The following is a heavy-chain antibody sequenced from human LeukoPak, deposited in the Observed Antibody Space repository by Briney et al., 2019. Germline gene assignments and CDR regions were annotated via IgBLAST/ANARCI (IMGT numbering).Heavy chain of an antibody. CDR1: GGSISSGDYY. Sequence: PSQTLSLTCTVSGGSISSGDYYWSWIRQPPGKGLEWIGYIYYSGSTNYNPSLKSRVTISVDTSKNQFSLKLSSVTAADTAVYYCAGGDYYYDSSGYFDYWGQGTLVTVSS. J-gene: IGHJ4*02. CDR2: IYYSGST. D-gene: IGHD3-22*01. CDR3: AGGDYYYDSSGYFDY. V-gene: IGHV4-61*08.